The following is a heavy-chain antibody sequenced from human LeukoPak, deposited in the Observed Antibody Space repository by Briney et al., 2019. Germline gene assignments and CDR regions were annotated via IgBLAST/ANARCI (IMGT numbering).Heavy chain of an antibody. J-gene: IGHJ4*02. CDR1: GFTFSTYA. CDR2: ISYDANSK. D-gene: IGHD3-10*01. Sequence: GGSLRLSCAASGFTFSTYAMHWVRQAPGKGLEWVAVISYDANSKYYADSVKGRFSISRDNSRDTLNLQMNSLRTEDTAVYYCARAVIAQGSKDWGQGTLVTVSS. CDR3: ARAVIAQGSKD. V-gene: IGHV3-30-3*01.